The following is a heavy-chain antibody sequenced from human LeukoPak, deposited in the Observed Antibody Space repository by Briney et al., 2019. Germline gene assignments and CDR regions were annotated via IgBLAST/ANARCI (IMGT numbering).Heavy chain of an antibody. CDR3: AHGTMYQLDY. Sequence: GGSLRLSCAASGFTFSSYAMSWVRQAPGKGLEWVSGISGSGGSTYFAESVKGRFTISRDNSKNTLYLQMNSLRAEDTAVYYCAHGTMYQLDYWGQGTLVTVSS. CDR2: ISGSGGST. D-gene: IGHD2-2*01. CDR1: GFTFSSYA. V-gene: IGHV3-23*01. J-gene: IGHJ4*02.